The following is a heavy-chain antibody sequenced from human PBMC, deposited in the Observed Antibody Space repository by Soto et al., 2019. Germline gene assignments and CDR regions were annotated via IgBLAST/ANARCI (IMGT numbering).Heavy chain of an antibody. CDR2: INPSARSA. CDR1: AYTFTNYY. Sequence: WASVKVSCKASAYTFTNYYLHGVRQAPGQGLEWVGMINPSARSASYAQKLRGRLTMDRDTSTTTVYMELSRLTFEDTAVYFCARDNSAANGVLDHWGQGTLVTVSS. CDR3: ARDNSAANGVLDH. D-gene: IGHD1-1*01. J-gene: IGHJ4*02. V-gene: IGHV1-46*04.